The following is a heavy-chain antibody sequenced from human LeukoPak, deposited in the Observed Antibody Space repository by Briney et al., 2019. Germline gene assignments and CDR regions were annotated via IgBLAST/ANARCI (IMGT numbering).Heavy chain of an antibody. Sequence: SETLSLTCAVYGGSFSGYYWSWIRQPPGKGLEWIGEINHSGSTNYNPSLKSRVTISVDTSKNQFSLKLSSVTAADTAVYYCARGVTTYYYGSGSPRAFDYWGQGTLVTVSS. CDR1: GGSFSGYY. CDR3: ARGVTTYYYGSGSPRAFDY. J-gene: IGHJ4*02. CDR2: INHSGST. V-gene: IGHV4-34*01. D-gene: IGHD3-10*01.